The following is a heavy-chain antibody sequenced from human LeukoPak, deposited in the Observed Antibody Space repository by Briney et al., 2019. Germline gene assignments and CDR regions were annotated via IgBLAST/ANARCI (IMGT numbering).Heavy chain of an antibody. CDR1: GFTFSTYG. J-gene: IGHJ4*02. Sequence: GRSLRLSCAASGFTFSTYGMHWVRQAPGKGLEWVAVVSYDGSNKYHADSVKGRFTISRDNSKNTLYLQMNSLRAEDTAVYYCAKPVDRYSSSWSYFDYWGQGTLVTVSS. V-gene: IGHV3-30*18. CDR2: VSYDGSNK. CDR3: AKPVDRYSSSWSYFDY. D-gene: IGHD6-13*01.